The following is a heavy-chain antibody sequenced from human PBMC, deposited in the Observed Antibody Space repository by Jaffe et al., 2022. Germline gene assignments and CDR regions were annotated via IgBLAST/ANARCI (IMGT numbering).Heavy chain of an antibody. CDR2: ISGSGVST. CDR1: GFTFSSYD. Sequence: EVQLLESGGGLLQRGGSLRLSCAASGFTFSSYDMSWVRQAPGKGLEWVSGISGSGVSTYYADSVKGRFTISRDNSKKTLYLQMSSLRAEDTAVYYCAQGGATLDYWGQGTLVTVSS. V-gene: IGHV3-23*01. J-gene: IGHJ4*02. D-gene: IGHD2-15*01. CDR3: AQGGATLDY.